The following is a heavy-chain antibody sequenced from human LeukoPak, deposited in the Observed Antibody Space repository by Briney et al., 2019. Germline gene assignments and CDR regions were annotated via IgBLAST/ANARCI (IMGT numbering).Heavy chain of an antibody. D-gene: IGHD5-24*01. Sequence: PGGSLRLSCAASGFTFSSYSMNWVRQAPGKGLEWVSSISDSSAFIYYAESVRGRFTISRDNAKNSLFLQMNSLRAEDTAVYYCVRDLWGDRDGFFDSWGREPWSPSPQ. CDR2: ISDSSAFI. CDR3: VRDLWGDRDGFFDS. J-gene: IGHJ4*02. V-gene: IGHV3-21*01. CDR1: GFTFSSYS.